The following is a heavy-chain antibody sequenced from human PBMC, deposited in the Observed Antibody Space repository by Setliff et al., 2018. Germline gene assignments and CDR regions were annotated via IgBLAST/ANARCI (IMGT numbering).Heavy chain of an antibody. Sequence: GGSLRLSCVASGFTFNYYAMSWVRQAPGKGLEWVSSISGSGDSTYYADSVKGRFTVSRDNSKNTLYLQMNSLRAEDTAVYYCAKDPGDSSGSFEYWGQGTPVTVSS. V-gene: IGHV3-23*01. CDR1: GFTFNYYA. CDR3: AKDPGDSSGSFEY. D-gene: IGHD3-22*01. J-gene: IGHJ4*02. CDR2: ISGSGDST.